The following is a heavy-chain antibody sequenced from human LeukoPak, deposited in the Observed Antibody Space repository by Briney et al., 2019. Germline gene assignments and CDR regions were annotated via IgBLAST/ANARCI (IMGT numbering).Heavy chain of an antibody. Sequence: TGGSLRLSCAASGFTFSSYGMSWVRQAPGKGLEWVSAISGSGGSTYYADSVKGRFTISRDNAKNTLYLQMNSLRAEDTAVYYCARGADTGYSSDSWGQGTLVTVSS. CDR2: ISGSGGST. J-gene: IGHJ5*02. D-gene: IGHD6-19*01. CDR3: ARGADTGYSSDS. CDR1: GFTFSSYG. V-gene: IGHV3-23*01.